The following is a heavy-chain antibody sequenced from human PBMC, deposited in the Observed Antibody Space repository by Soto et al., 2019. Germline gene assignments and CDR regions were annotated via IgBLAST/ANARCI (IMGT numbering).Heavy chain of an antibody. V-gene: IGHV4-31*03. Sequence: QVQLQESGPGLVKPSQTLSLTCTVSGGSISSGGYYWSWIRQHPGKGLEWIGYIYYSGSTYYNPSLKSRVTISVDTSKNQFSLKLSSVTAADTAVYYCARIGNDYVWGSYRKIDYWGHGTLVTVSS. CDR2: IYYSGST. CDR3: ARIGNDYVWGSYRKIDY. J-gene: IGHJ4*01. D-gene: IGHD3-16*02. CDR1: GGSISSGGYY.